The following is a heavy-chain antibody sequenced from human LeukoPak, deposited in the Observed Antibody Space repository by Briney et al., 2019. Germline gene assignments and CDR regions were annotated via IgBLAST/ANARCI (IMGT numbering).Heavy chain of an antibody. CDR1: GFTFSSYG. J-gene: IGHJ4*02. CDR2: ISYDGSNK. CDR3: SKAPLDDY. Sequence: GGSLRLSCAASGFTFSSYGMHWVRQAPGKGLEWVAVISYDGSNKYYADSVKGRFTISRDNSKNTLYLQMNSLRAEDTAVYYCSKAPLDDYWGQGTLVTVSS. D-gene: IGHD1-1*01. V-gene: IGHV3-30*18.